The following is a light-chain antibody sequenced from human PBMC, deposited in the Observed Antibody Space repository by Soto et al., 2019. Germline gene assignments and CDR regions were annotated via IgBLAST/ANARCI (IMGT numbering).Light chain of an antibody. CDR1: SSNIGAGSD. J-gene: IGLJ1*01. Sequence: QSVLTQPPSVSGSPGQRVTISCTGSSSNIGAGSDVHWYQQLPATAPKLLIYANNIRPSGVPERFSGSTSGSSASLAITGLPAEDEDDYYGPSYDSSMSCYVFGTGTKLTVL. V-gene: IGLV1-40*01. CDR2: ANN. CDR3: PSYDSSMSCYV.